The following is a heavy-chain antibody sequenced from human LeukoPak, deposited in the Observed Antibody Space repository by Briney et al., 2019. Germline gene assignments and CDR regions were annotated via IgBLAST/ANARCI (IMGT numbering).Heavy chain of an antibody. CDR1: GYTFTSYG. CDR2: IHPTSGVT. D-gene: IGHD6-13*01. Sequence: ASVKVSCKASGYTFTSYGISWVRQAPGQGLEWMGSIHPTSGVTKYAQKFQGRVTVTRDTSISATYMELSRLTSDDTAVYYCARDPPAAGSTEFDFWGQGTLVTVSS. V-gene: IGHV1-2*02. J-gene: IGHJ4*02. CDR3: ARDPPAAGSTEFDF.